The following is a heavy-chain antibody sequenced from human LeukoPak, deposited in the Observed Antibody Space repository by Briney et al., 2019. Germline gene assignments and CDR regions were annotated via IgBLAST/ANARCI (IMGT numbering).Heavy chain of an antibody. CDR2: ISAYNGNT. D-gene: IGHD2-2*01. J-gene: IGHJ6*03. V-gene: IGHV1-18*01. CDR1: GGTFSSYA. Sequence: GASVKVSCKASGGTFSSYAISWVRQAPGQGLEWMGWISAYNGNTNYAQKLQGRVTMTTDTSTSTAYMELRSLRSDDTAVYYCARVGYCSSTSCRRAYYYYYYMYVRGKGTTVTVSS. CDR3: ARVGYCSSTSCRRAYYYYYYMYV.